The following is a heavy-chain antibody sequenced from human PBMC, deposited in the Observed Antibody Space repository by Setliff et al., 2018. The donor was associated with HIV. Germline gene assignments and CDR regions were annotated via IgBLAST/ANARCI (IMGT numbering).Heavy chain of an antibody. CDR1: GGSLSGYH. J-gene: IGHJ4*02. CDR2: INHSGST. D-gene: IGHD5-12*01. V-gene: IGHV4-34*01. CDR3: VFGLRFSPFDN. Sequence: PSETLSLTCAVYGGSLSGYHWSWIRQSPGKGLEWIGEINHSGSTNYNPSLKSRVIISIDTSKKQFSLKLTSVTAADTGLYYCVFGLRFSPFDNWGQGTLVTVSS.